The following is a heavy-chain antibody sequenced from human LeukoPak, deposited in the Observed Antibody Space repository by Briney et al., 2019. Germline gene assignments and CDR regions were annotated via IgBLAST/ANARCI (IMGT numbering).Heavy chain of an antibody. CDR3: AKDVSSGTYFDY. J-gene: IGHJ4*02. CDR2: ISGSGGGT. D-gene: IGHD1-26*01. V-gene: IGHV3-23*01. CDR1: GFTFSSYD. Sequence: PGGSLRLSCAASGFTFSSYDMRWVRQAPGKGLEWVSAISGSGGGTYYADSVKGRFTISRDNSKNTLFLHMNSLRAEDTAVYYCAKDVSSGTYFDYWGQGTLVTVSS.